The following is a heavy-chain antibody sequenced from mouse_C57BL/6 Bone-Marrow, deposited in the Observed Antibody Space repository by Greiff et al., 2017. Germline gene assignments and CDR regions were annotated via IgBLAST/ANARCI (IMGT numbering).Heavy chain of an antibody. CDR2: IRSKSNNYAT. CDR1: GFCFNTYA. V-gene: IGHV10-1*01. CDR3: VRHYYGSSYVGYFDV. D-gene: IGHD1-1*01. Sequence: EVKLMESGGGLVQPKGSLKLSCAASGFCFNTYAMNWVRQAPGKGLEWVARIRSKSNNYATYYADSVKDRFTISRDDSESMLYLQMNNLKTEDTAMYYCVRHYYGSSYVGYFDVWGTGTTVTVSS. J-gene: IGHJ1*03.